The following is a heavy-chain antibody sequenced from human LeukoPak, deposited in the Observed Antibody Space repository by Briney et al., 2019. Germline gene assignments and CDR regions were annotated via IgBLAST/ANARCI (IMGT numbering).Heavy chain of an antibody. J-gene: IGHJ4*02. D-gene: IGHD6-13*01. Sequence: PSETLSLTCTVSGGSISSSSYYWSWIRQPAGKGLEWIGRIYTSGSTTYNPSLKSRVTISVDTSKNQFSLILSSVTATDTALYYCARGVTAAGHFDCWGQGTLVTVSS. CDR2: IYTSGST. CDR3: ARGVTAAGHFDC. V-gene: IGHV4-61*02. CDR1: GGSISSSSYY.